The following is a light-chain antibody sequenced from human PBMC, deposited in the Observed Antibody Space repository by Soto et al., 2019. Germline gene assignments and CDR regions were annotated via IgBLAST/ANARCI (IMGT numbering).Light chain of an antibody. CDR3: QMYNNWVAT. J-gene: IGKJ4*01. CDR2: GAT. CDR1: QSISSN. Sequence: EIVMTQSPAILSVSPVDRATLSFRANQSISSNLAWYQQKPGQAPRLLIYGATTRATGIPARFSGSGSGTDFTLTINSLQSEDFAVYYCQMYNNWVATFGGGTKVDIK. V-gene: IGKV3D-15*01.